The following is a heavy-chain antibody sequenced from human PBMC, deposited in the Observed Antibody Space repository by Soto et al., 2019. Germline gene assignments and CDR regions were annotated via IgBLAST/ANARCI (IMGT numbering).Heavy chain of an antibody. CDR2: VSYGGNT. Sequence: QLQLQESGPGLVNPSETLSLTCTVSGGSVTSGSGTYYWVWVRQPPGKGMEWIVSVSYGGNTYYNPSLKSRVATSIDTSKNQVSLKLTSVTAADTAVYDCARHTTGWPNWFDPWGQGTLVIVSS. D-gene: IGHD6-19*01. J-gene: IGHJ5*02. CDR1: GGSVTSGSGTYY. V-gene: IGHV4-39*01. CDR3: ARHTTGWPNWFDP.